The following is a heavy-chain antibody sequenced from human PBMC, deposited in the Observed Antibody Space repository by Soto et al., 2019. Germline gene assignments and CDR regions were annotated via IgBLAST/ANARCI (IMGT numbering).Heavy chain of an antibody. J-gene: IGHJ4*02. CDR3: ARGQEVGAHYFDS. V-gene: IGHV3-13*01. CDR2: LGTAGDT. CDR1: GVTFTGFD. D-gene: IGHD2-15*01. Sequence: HPGRSLRLSCQAPGVTFTGFDIHLVRQPTGKGLGWVSTLGTAGDTYYAGSVQGLFSVARENARNYLCLQWNRLRAWDTAVYFGARGQEVGAHYFDSWVQRPQFTVAS.